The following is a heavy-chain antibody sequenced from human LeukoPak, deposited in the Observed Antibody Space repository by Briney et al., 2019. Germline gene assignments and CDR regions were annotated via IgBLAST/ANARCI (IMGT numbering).Heavy chain of an antibody. CDR3: AKYCGGDCFFAEYFQH. CDR1: GFTFSSYA. Sequence: GGSLTLSCAASGFTFSSYAVSWVRQAPGKGLEWVSDISGVGGSTYYADSVTGRFTISRDNTKNTLYLQMNSLRAEDTAVYYCAKYCGGDCFFAEYFQHWGQGTLVTVSS. V-gene: IGHV3-23*01. CDR2: ISGVGGST. D-gene: IGHD2-21*02. J-gene: IGHJ1*01.